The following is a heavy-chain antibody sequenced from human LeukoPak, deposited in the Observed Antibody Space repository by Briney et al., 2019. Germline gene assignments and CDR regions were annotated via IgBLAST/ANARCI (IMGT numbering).Heavy chain of an antibody. Sequence: SETLSLTCNVSGGTISGYHWSWIRQPAGEGLEWIGRMYTSGSTNYNPSLKSRVTMSVDTSKNQFSLELSSVTAADTAVYSCARQTGASRWFDPWGQGTLVTVSS. CDR2: MYTSGST. J-gene: IGHJ5*02. CDR1: GGTISGYH. V-gene: IGHV4-4*07. CDR3: ARQTGASRWFDP. D-gene: IGHD3-16*01.